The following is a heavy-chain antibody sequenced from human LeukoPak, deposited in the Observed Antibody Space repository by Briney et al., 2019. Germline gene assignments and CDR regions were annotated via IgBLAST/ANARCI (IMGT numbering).Heavy chain of an antibody. CDR3: ARRWNYGRNYYIDV. V-gene: IGHV4-34*01. Sequence: PSETLSLTCAVYGGSFSNYYWSWIRQPPGKGLEWIGEINDSGRTNYNPSLMSRVTVSVDTSKKQFSLRLTSVTATDTAAYYSARRWNYGRNYYIDVWGKGATVSVSS. CDR2: INDSGRT. J-gene: IGHJ6*03. D-gene: IGHD1-7*01. CDR1: GGSFSNYY.